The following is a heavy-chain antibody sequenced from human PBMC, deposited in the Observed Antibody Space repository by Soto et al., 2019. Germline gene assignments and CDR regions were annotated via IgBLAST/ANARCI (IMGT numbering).Heavy chain of an antibody. V-gene: IGHV4-31*03. D-gene: IGHD4-17*01. CDR2: IYYSGST. CDR3: ARDHWPYGRFDP. J-gene: IGHJ5*02. CDR1: GGSISSGGYY. Sequence: QVQLQESGPGLVKPSQTLSLTCTVSGGSISSGGYYWSWIRQHPGKGLEWIGYIYYSGSTYYNPSLKSRXXIXAXMSKNQFSLKLSSVTAADTAVYYCARDHWPYGRFDPWGQGTLVTVSS.